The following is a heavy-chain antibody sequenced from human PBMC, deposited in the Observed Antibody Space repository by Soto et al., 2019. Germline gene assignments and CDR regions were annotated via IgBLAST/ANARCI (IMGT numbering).Heavy chain of an antibody. CDR3: ARNAYYYDSSGYQSPPYYYGMDV. Sequence: SETLSLTCSVSGGSISSSYWSWIRQPAGKGLEWIGRFYTTGRASYNPSLKGRLTLSVDTSKNQFSLKLSSVTAADTAVYYFARNAYYYDSSGYQSPPYYYGMDVWGQGATVTVSS. CDR2: FYTTGRA. CDR1: GGSISSSY. V-gene: IGHV4-4*07. D-gene: IGHD3-22*01. J-gene: IGHJ6*02.